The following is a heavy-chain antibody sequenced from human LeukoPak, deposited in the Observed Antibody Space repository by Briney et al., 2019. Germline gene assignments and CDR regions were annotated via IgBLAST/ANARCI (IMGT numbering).Heavy chain of an antibody. Sequence: PGRSLRLSCAASGFTFDDYAMHWVRQAPGKGLEWVSGISWNSGSIGYADSVKGRFTISRDNAKNSLYLQMNSLRAEDTASYYCAKATYGDYWYYFDYWGQGTLVTVSS. CDR2: ISWNSGSI. CDR3: AKATYGDYWYYFDY. J-gene: IGHJ4*02. D-gene: IGHD4-17*01. V-gene: IGHV3-9*01. CDR1: GFTFDDYA.